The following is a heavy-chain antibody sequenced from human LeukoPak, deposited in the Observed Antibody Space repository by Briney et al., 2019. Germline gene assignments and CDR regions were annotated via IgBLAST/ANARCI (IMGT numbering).Heavy chain of an antibody. Sequence: PSGTLSLTCTVSGGSISSYYWSWIRQPPGKGLEWIGYIYYSGSTNYNPSLKSRVTISVDTSKNQFSLKLSSVTAADTAVYYCARGSGWDKGSFDYWGQGTLVTVSS. V-gene: IGHV4-59*01. CDR3: ARGSGWDKGSFDY. J-gene: IGHJ4*02. CDR2: IYYSGST. CDR1: GGSISSYY. D-gene: IGHD6-19*01.